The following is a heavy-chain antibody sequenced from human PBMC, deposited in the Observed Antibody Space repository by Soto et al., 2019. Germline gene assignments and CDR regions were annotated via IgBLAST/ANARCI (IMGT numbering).Heavy chain of an antibody. CDR2: FIPIFGTA. V-gene: IGHV1-69*01. CDR1: RGSFSASG. CDR3: ARSGYSYGPNMD. D-gene: IGHD5-18*01. J-gene: IGHJ4*02. Sequence: QVQLVQSGAEVKKPGSSVKVSCRAGRGSFSASGFSWVRQAPGQGLEWVGGFIPIFGTANYAQKFQDRVTMTAVESTSTVYMELRGLRFEDTALYYCARSGYSYGPNMDWGLGTLVTVST.